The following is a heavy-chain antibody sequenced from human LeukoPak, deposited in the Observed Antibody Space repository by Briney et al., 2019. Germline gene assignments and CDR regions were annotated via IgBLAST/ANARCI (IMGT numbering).Heavy chain of an antibody. V-gene: IGHV4-4*07. CDR2: IYTSGST. Sequence: PSVTLSLTCTVSGGSISSYYWSWIRQPAGKGLEWIGRIYTSGSTNYNPSLKSRVTMSVDTSKNQFSLKLSSVTAADTAVYYCARATGSSGWYSFGFNYWGQGTLVTVSS. CDR1: GGSISSYY. CDR3: ARATGSSGWYSFGFNY. J-gene: IGHJ4*02. D-gene: IGHD6-19*01.